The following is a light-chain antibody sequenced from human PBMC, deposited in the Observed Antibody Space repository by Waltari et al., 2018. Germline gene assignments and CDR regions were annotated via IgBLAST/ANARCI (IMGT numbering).Light chain of an antibody. V-gene: IGKV1-39*01. CDR2: AAS. CDR3: QQSHSPPRT. CDR1: QSIGTY. Sequence: DIQMTQSPSSLSALVGDRVTITCRASQSIGTYLNWYQQTPGKPPNLLIYAASSLQTGVPSRFSGSGSGTEFTLTISSLQPEDFVTYYCQQSHSPPRTFGQGTKLEIK. J-gene: IGKJ2*01.